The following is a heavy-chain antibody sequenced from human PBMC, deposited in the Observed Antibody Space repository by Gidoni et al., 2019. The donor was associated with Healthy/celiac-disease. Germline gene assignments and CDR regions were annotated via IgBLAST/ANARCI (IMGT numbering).Heavy chain of an antibody. Sequence: EVQLLESGGGLVQPGGSLRLSCAASGFTFSSYARSWVRQAPGKGLEWVSAISGSGGSTYYADSVKGRFTISRDNSKNTLYLQMNSLRAEDTAVYYCAKGSGSYPKGSWFDPWGQGTLVTVSS. CDR3: AKGSGSYPKGSWFDP. J-gene: IGHJ5*02. CDR1: GFTFSSYA. D-gene: IGHD1-26*01. CDR2: ISGSGGST. V-gene: IGHV3-23*01.